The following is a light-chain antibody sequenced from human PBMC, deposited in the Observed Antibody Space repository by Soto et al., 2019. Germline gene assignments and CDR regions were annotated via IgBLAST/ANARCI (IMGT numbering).Light chain of an antibody. J-gene: IGKJ4*01. V-gene: IGKV3-11*01. CDR1: QSVYTY. Sequence: EIVLTQSPVTLSLSPGERATLSCRASQSVYTYLAWYQQKPGQAPRLLIYDVSNRATGIPARFSGSGSGTDFTLTISSLEPEDFAVYYWQQRRNWPVTCGGGTKVEIK. CDR3: QQRRNWPVT. CDR2: DVS.